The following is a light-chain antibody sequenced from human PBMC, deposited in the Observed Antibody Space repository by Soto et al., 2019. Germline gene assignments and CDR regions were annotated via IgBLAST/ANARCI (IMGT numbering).Light chain of an antibody. CDR1: QSINSY. CDR2: AAS. CDR3: QQSYSTPGYT. V-gene: IGKV1-39*01. Sequence: DIQMTRSPSSLSASVGDRVTITCRASQSINSYLNWYQQKPGKAPKLLIYAASSLQSGVPSRFSGSGSGTDFTLTISSLQPEDFATYYCQQSYSTPGYTFGQGTKLEIK. J-gene: IGKJ2*01.